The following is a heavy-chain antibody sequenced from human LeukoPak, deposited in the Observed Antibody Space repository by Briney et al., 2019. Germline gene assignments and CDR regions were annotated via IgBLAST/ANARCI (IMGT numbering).Heavy chain of an antibody. D-gene: IGHD4-11*01. J-gene: IGHJ4*02. V-gene: IGHV1-2*02. CDR2: TSPKSGDT. CDR1: GYTFSDYY. CDR3: ARDNYGTLDY. Sequence: ASVKVSCKVSGYTFSDYYIHWVRQAPEHGLEWMGWTSPKSGDTRYTQRFQGRVTMTRDTSISTVYMELDRLTFDDTAVYYCARDNYGTLDYWGQGTLVTVSS.